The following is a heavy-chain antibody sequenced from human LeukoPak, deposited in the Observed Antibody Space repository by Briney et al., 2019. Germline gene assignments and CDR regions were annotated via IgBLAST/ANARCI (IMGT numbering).Heavy chain of an antibody. Sequence: SETLSLTCTVAGGSISHYYWSWVRQPPEKGLEWIGYTYYGGSTKFNPSLKSRVAISVDTSKKHFSLNPTSVTAADTAVYYCARGPSVTSIGGPWGQGTLVTVSA. CDR2: TYYGGST. CDR1: GGSISHYY. J-gene: IGHJ5*02. CDR3: ARGPSVTSIGGP. D-gene: IGHD4-17*01. V-gene: IGHV4-59*01.